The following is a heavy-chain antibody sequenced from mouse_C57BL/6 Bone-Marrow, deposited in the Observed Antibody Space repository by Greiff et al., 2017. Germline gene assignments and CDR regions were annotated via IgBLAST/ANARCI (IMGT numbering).Heavy chain of an antibody. J-gene: IGHJ1*03. Sequence: QVQLQQPGAELVMPGASVKLSCKASGYTFTSYWMHWVKQRPGQGLEWIGEIDPSDSYTNYNQKFKGKSTLTVDKSSSTAYMQLSSLTSDDSAVYYCARDGYYGSSWYFDVWGTGTTVTVSS. CDR1: GYTFTSYW. CDR3: ARDGYYGSSWYFDV. CDR2: IDPSDSYT. D-gene: IGHD1-1*01. V-gene: IGHV1-69*01.